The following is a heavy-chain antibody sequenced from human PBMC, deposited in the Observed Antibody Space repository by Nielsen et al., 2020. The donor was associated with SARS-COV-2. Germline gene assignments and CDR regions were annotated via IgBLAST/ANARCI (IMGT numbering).Heavy chain of an antibody. V-gene: IGHV3-43*01. D-gene: IGHD3-10*01. Sequence: GEPLKISCAASGFTFDDYTMHWVRQAPGKGLEWVSLISWDGGSTYYADSVKGRFTISRDNSKNSLYLQMNSLRTEDTALYYCAAGLGFDYWGQGTLVTVSS. CDR3: AAGLGFDY. CDR2: ISWDGGST. J-gene: IGHJ4*02. CDR1: GFTFDDYT.